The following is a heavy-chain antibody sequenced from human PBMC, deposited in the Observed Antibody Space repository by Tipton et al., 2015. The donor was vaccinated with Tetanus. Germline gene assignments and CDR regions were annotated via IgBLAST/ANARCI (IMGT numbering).Heavy chain of an antibody. Sequence: SGFIFSSYGIHWVRQAPGKGLEWVAVSWYDGTDKYYADSGKGRFTISRDNSKNTLYLQMNSLRAEDTAVYYCAREAGCSGGSCFSGDFDNWGQGALVTVSS. V-gene: IGHV3-33*01. CDR3: AREAGCSGGSCFSGDFDN. J-gene: IGHJ4*02. D-gene: IGHD2-15*01. CDR1: GFIFSSYG. CDR2: SWYDGTDK.